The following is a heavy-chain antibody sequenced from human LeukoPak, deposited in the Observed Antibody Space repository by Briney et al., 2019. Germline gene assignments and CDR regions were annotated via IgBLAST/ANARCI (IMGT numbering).Heavy chain of an antibody. J-gene: IGHJ6*03. Sequence: GSLRLSCAASGFTFSSHWMHWVRQPPGKGLEWIGSIYYSGSTYYNPSLKSRVTISVDTSKNQFSLKLSSVTAADTAVYYCARAHNYYYYYMDVWGKGTTVTVSS. CDR2: IYYSGST. CDR3: ARAHNYYYYYMDV. CDR1: GFTFSSHW. V-gene: IGHV4-39*07.